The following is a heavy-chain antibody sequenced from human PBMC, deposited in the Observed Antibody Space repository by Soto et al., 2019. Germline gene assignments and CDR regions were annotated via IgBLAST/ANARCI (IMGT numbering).Heavy chain of an antibody. CDR3: ARDVNSGDNGDYRTFYYDYYYMDV. J-gene: IGHJ6*03. D-gene: IGHD4-17*01. V-gene: IGHV1-18*01. CDR1: GYTFTSYG. CDR2: ISAYNGNT. Sequence: ASVKVSCKASGYTFTSYGISWVRQAPGQGLEWMGWISAYNGNTNYAQKLQGRVTMTRDTSTSTAYMELRSLRSDDTAVYYCARDVNSGDNGDYRTFYYDYYYMDVWGKGTTVTVSS.